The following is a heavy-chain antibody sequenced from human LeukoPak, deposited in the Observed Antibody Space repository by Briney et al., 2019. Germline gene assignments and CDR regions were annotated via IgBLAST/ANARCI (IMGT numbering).Heavy chain of an antibody. CDR2: IYYSGST. D-gene: IGHD2-2*01. CDR3: ARGTSCYFY. Sequence: SETLSLTCPVSGGSISCHYWSWIRQPPGKGLEWIDYIYYSGSTNYNPSLKSRVTISVDTSKNHFSLKLSSVTAADTAVYYCARGTSCYFYWGQGTLVTVSS. V-gene: IGHV4-59*11. CDR1: GGSISCHY. J-gene: IGHJ4*02.